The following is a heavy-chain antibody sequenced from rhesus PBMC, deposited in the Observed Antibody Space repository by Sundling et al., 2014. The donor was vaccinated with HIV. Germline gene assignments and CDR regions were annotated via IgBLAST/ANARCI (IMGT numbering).Heavy chain of an antibody. J-gene: IGHJ4*01. CDR2: IHGSGSST. D-gene: IGHD3-3*01. CDR1: GGSISSSY. CDR3: ARTGPWTGYYSFDY. V-gene: IGHV4-169*01. Sequence: QLQLQESGPGLVKPSETLSVTCAVSGGSISSSYWSWIRQAPGKGLEWIGYIHGSGSSTNYNPSLKSRVTLSVDTSKNQLSLKLSSVTAADTAVYFCARTGPWTGYYSFDYWGQGVLVTVSS.